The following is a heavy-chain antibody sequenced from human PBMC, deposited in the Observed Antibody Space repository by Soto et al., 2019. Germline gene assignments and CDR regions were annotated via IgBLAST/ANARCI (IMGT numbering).Heavy chain of an antibody. CDR1: GFTFSSYS. V-gene: IGHV3-21*01. Sequence: EVQLVESGGGLVKPGGSLRLSCAASGFTFSSYSMNWVRQAPGKGLEWVSSISSSSSYIYYADSVKGRFTISRDNAKNSRYLEMNSLSAEDTAVYYCARDKGLGEQGGYDWDYYYYGMDVWGQGTTVTVSS. CDR3: ARDKGLGEQGGYDWDYYYYGMDV. D-gene: IGHD5-12*01. J-gene: IGHJ6*02. CDR2: ISSSSSYI.